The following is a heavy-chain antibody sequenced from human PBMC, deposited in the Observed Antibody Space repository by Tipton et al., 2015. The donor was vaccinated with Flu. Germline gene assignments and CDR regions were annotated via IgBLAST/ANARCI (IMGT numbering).Heavy chain of an antibody. CDR2: IYPGDSDT. V-gene: IGHV5-51*01. J-gene: IGHJ6*02. CDR3: ARIAAAEPFSSKCPYHGMDV. Sequence: VQLVQSGAEVKKPGESLKISCKASGYTFTNYWIGWVRQMPGKGLEWMGSIYPGDSDTRHSPSFQGQVTISADKSISTAYLQWSSRKASATAMYYCARIAAAEPFSSKCPYHGMDVWGQGTTVIVSS. D-gene: IGHD6-13*01. CDR1: GYTFTNYW.